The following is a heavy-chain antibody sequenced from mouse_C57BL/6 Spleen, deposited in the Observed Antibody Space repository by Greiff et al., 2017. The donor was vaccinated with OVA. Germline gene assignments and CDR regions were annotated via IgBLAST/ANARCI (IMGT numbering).Heavy chain of an antibody. CDR3: ARDYDYGAMDY. Sequence: EVQVVESGPGLVKPSQSLSLTCSVTGYSITSGYYWNWIRQFPGNKLEWMGYISYDGSNNYNPSLKNRISITRDTSKNQFFLKLNSVTTEDTATYYCARDYDYGAMDYWGQGTSVTVSS. J-gene: IGHJ4*01. D-gene: IGHD2-4*01. CDR2: ISYDGSN. V-gene: IGHV3-6*01. CDR1: GYSITSGYY.